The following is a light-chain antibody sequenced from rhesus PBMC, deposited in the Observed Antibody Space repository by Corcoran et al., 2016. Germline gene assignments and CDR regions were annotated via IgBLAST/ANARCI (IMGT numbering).Light chain of an antibody. CDR2: AAI. V-gene: IGKV1-28*02. CDR3: QHYKNYPYS. Sequence: DIQMTQSPSSLSALLGDTVTITRRASQDINSSVNCYQQKPGKAPKLLIYAAITLQGGVPSRFSGSGSGTDFTLTISSLQPEDFETYYCQHYKNYPYSFGQGTKVEIK. J-gene: IGKJ2*01. CDR1: QDINSS.